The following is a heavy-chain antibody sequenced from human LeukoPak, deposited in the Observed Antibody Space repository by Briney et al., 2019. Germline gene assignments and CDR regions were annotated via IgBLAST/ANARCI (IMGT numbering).Heavy chain of an antibody. D-gene: IGHD1-26*01. CDR3: ATYSAYSGSYYFDY. CDR1: GYTLTELS. Sequence: ASVKVSCKVSGYTLTELSMHWVRQAPGKGLEWMGGFDPEDGETIYAQKFQGGVTMTEDTSTDTAYMELSSLRSEDTAVYYCATYSAYSGSYYFDYWGQGTLVTVSS. CDR2: FDPEDGET. J-gene: IGHJ4*02. V-gene: IGHV1-24*01.